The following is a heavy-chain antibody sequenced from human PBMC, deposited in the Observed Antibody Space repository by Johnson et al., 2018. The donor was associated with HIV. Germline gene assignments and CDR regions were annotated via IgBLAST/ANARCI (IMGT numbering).Heavy chain of an antibody. Sequence: QVQLVESGGGVVQPGRSLRLSCAASGFTFSGYGMHWVRQAPGKGLEWMAVISYDGSNKYYADSVKGRFTISRDNSKNTLYLQMNSLRAEDTAVYYCAKDLSSSLGPGAFDIWGQGTMVTVSS. J-gene: IGHJ3*02. CDR2: ISYDGSNK. D-gene: IGHD6-13*01. CDR1: GFTFSGYG. CDR3: AKDLSSSLGPGAFDI. V-gene: IGHV3-30*18.